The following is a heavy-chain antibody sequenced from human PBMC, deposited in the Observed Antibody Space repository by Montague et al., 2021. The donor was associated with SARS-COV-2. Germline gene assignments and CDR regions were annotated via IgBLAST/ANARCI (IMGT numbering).Heavy chain of an antibody. D-gene: IGHD6-19*01. Sequence: SMRLSCAASGFTVSSYGLHWVRQAPGKGLEWVAVISYDGSNKYYADSVKGRFTISRDNSKNTLYLQMNSLRAEDTAVYYCAKDRVAVVSGLLIGALVRGHRYYYSMDVWGQGTTVTVSS. J-gene: IGHJ6*02. CDR2: ISYDGSNK. CDR3: AKDRVAVVSGLLIGALVRGHRYYYSMDV. CDR1: GFTVSSYG. V-gene: IGHV3-30*18.